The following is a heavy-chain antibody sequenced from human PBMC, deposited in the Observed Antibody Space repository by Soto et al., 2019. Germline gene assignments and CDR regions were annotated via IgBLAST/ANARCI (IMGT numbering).Heavy chain of an antibody. CDR3: ARHRNGGRDLFAY. CDR2: IYYSGST. V-gene: IGHV4-59*08. D-gene: IGHD2-8*01. Sequence: TLSLTCTVSGGSISSYYWSWIRQPPGKGLEWIGYIYYSGSTNYNPSLKSRVTISVDTSKNQFSLKLSSVTAADTAVYYCARHRNGGRDLFAYCGQGTLVTVSS. J-gene: IGHJ4*02. CDR1: GGSISSYY.